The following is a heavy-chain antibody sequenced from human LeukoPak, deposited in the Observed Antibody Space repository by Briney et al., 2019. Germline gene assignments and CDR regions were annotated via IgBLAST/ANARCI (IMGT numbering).Heavy chain of an antibody. J-gene: IGHJ6*02. D-gene: IGHD5-18*01. CDR2: IFYSGNT. CDR1: GGSISCGDYY. Sequence: MASETLSLTCTVSGGSISCGDYYWSWIRQPPGKGLKWIGYIFYSGNTYYNPSLKSRVPISVDTSKNRFSLKLSSVTAADTAVYYCARCVESRYGPECGMDVWGQGTTVTVSS. CDR3: ARCVESRYGPECGMDV. V-gene: IGHV4-30-4*01.